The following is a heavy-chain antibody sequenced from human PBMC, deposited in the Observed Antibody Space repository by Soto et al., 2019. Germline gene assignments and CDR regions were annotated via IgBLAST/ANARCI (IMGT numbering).Heavy chain of an antibody. V-gene: IGHV4-31*03. J-gene: IGHJ6*02. D-gene: IGHD3-9*01. CDR2: IYYSGST. CDR1: GGSISSGGYY. CDR3: ARGPVYYDILTGYYYGMDV. Sequence: PSETLSLTCTVSGGSISSGGYYWSWIRQHPGKGLEWIGYIYYSGSTYYNPSLKSRVTISVDTSKNQFSLKLSSVTAADTAVYYCARGPVYYDILTGYYYGMDVWGQGTTVTVSS.